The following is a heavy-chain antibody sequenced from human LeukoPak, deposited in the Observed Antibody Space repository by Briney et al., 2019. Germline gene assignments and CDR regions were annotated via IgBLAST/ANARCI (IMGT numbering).Heavy chain of an antibody. Sequence: GGSLTLSCAASGFTFSSYSMNWVRQAPGKGLEWVSYISSTSVNTHYADSVKGRFTISRDNAKHSLYLQMNSLRDEDTAVYYCARADTAMITPDFDFWGQGTLVTLSS. CDR3: ARADTAMITPDFDF. CDR1: GFTFSSYS. CDR2: ISSTSVNT. J-gene: IGHJ4*02. V-gene: IGHV3-48*02. D-gene: IGHD5-18*01.